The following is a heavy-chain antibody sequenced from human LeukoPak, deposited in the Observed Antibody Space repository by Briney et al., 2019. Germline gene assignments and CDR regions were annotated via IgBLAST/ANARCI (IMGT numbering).Heavy chain of an antibody. CDR3: ARGTSVGGVFPIDY. V-gene: IGHV4-34*01. CDR2: IDYRGST. Sequence: PSETLSLTCAVYGGSFSGYYWTWIRQPPGKGLEWIGEIDYRGSTNCNPSLKSRVTLSVDTSRNQFSLKLRSVTAADTAVYYCARGTSVGGVFPIDYWGQGSLVTVSS. CDR1: GGSFSGYY. J-gene: IGHJ4*02. D-gene: IGHD3-16*01.